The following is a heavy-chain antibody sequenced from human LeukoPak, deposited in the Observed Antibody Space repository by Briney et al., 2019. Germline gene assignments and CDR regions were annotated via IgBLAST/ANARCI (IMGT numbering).Heavy chain of an antibody. D-gene: IGHD5-12*01. CDR2: INTRGST. CDR1: GGSISSYY. J-gene: IGHJ4*02. CDR3: ARGPSFSGYDSPGDY. V-gene: IGHV4-4*07. Sequence: PSETLSLTCTVSGGSISSYYWSWIRQPAGKGLEWLGRINTRGSTNYIPSLKSRITMSVDTSKNQFSLKLNSVTAADTAVYYCARGPSFSGYDSPGDYWGQGTLVTVSS.